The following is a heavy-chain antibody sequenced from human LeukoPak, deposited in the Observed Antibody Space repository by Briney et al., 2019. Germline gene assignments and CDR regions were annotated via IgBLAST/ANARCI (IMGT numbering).Heavy chain of an antibody. CDR1: GFTFDDYA. Sequence: GGSLRLSCAASGFTFDDYAVHWVRQAPGKSLEWVSGISWNSGSIGYADSVKGRFTISRDNAKNSLYLQMNSLRAEDTALYYCAKDRIAAGNWGQGTLVTVSS. D-gene: IGHD6-13*01. CDR3: AKDRIAAGN. J-gene: IGHJ4*02. CDR2: ISWNSGSI. V-gene: IGHV3-9*01.